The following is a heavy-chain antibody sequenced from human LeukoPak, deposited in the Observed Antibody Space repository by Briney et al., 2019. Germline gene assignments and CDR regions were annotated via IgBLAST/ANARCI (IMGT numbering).Heavy chain of an antibody. CDR1: GYTFTSYD. D-gene: IGHD2-2*02. J-gene: IGHJ4*02. CDR2: MNPNSGNT. Sequence: ASVKVFCKASGYTFTSYDINWVRQATGQGLEWMGWMNPNSGNTGYAQKFQGRVTMTRNTSISTAYMELSSLRSEDTAVYYCARDTGYCSSTSCYRDDYWGQGTLVTVSS. V-gene: IGHV1-8*01. CDR3: ARDTGYCSSTSCYRDDY.